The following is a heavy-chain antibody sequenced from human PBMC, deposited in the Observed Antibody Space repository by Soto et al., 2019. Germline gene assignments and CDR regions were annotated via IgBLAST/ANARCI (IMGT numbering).Heavy chain of an antibody. V-gene: IGHV4-30-4*01. Sequence: SETLSLTCTVSGGSISSYYWSWIRQPPGKGLEWIGYIYYSGSTYYNPSLKSRVTISVDTSKNQFSLKLSSVTAADTAVYYCASLSSSGLWGQGTLVTVSS. CDR3: ASLSSSGL. CDR2: IYYSGST. J-gene: IGHJ4*02. D-gene: IGHD6-6*01. CDR1: GGSISSYY.